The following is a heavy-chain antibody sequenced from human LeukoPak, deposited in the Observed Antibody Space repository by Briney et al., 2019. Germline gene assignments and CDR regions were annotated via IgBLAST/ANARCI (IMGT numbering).Heavy chain of an antibody. CDR3: ARHAQQLVRNYYFHSMDV. D-gene: IGHD6-6*01. J-gene: IGHJ6*04. CDR2: VYTSGIT. CDR1: GVSVSNYY. Sequence: PSETLSLTCTVSGVSVSNYYWHWIRQSPGKGLEWIGFVYTSGITNYNPSLKSRLTISLDTSKNHFSLKLTSVTAADSAVYYCARHAQQLVRNYYFHSMDVWGTGTTVTVSS. V-gene: IGHV4-4*08.